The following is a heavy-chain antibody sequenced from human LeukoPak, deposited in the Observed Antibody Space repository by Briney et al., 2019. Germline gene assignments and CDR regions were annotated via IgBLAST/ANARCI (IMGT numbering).Heavy chain of an antibody. Sequence: PETLSLTCTVSGGSISSYYWSWIRQPPGKGLEWIGYIYYSGSTNYNPSLKSRVTISVDTSKNQFSLKLSSVTAADTAVYYCARVRSLYYYDSSGYYHYYYYMDVWGKGTTVTVSS. CDR1: GGSISSYY. CDR2: IYYSGST. V-gene: IGHV4-59*01. J-gene: IGHJ6*03. D-gene: IGHD3-22*01. CDR3: ARVRSLYYYDSSGYYHYYYYMDV.